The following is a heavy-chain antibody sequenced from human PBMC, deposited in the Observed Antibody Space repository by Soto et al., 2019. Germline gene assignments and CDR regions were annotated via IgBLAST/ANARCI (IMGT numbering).Heavy chain of an antibody. CDR3: TRALHSRGIAVAVVVY. CDR2: IRSKAYGGTT. J-gene: IGHJ4*02. V-gene: IGHV3-49*03. CDR1: GFTFGDYA. D-gene: IGHD6-19*01. Sequence: RSLRLSCTASGFTFGDYAMSWFRQAPGKGLEWVGFIRSKAYGGTTEYAASVKGRFTISRDDSKSIAYLQMNSLKTEDTAVYYCTRALHSRGIAVAVVVYWGQGTLVTVSS.